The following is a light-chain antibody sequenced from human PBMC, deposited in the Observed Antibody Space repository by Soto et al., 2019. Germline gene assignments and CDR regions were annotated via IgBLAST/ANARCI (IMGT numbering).Light chain of an antibody. V-gene: IGKV3-20*01. Sequence: EIVFTHAPSTLSLSPVERATLSCTATQTAFSNYIGWYQQKPAQAPRRLIFGASIRATGIPDRFSGSGSGIDFTLTISGLEPEDFAVYYCQQYGSSPSTFGQGTRWIS. J-gene: IGKJ1*01. CDR3: QQYGSSPST. CDR2: GAS. CDR1: QTAFSNY.